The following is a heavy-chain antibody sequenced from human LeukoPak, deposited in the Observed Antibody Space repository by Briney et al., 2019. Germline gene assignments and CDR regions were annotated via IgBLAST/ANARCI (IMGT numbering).Heavy chain of an antibody. J-gene: IGHJ4*02. CDR2: IHNSGST. D-gene: IGHD2-2*01. Sequence: SETLSLTCTVSGGSISSYFWNWIRQPPGKGLEWNGYIHNSGSTNYNPSLKSRVTISADTSKNQVSLKLSSVTAADTAVNYCARGCRTTSCYAADYWGQGTLVTVSS. CDR3: ARGCRTTSCYAADY. V-gene: IGHV4-59*01. CDR1: GGSISSYF.